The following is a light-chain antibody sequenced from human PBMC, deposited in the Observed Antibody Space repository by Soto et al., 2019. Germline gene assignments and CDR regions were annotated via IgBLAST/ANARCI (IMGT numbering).Light chain of an antibody. V-gene: IGKV1-16*01. CDR1: QGITDD. Sequence: DIQMTQSPSSVSASVGDRITITCRASQGITDDLGWYQQKPGKAPKVRSYSTSSLESGVPSRFSGSGAGTECTLTISSLQPDDFATYYCQQYNGYSEAFGQGTKVDIK. CDR3: QQYNGYSEA. CDR2: STS. J-gene: IGKJ1*01.